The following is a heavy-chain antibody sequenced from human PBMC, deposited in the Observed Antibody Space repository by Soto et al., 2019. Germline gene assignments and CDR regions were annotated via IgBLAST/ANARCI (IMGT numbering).Heavy chain of an antibody. D-gene: IGHD6-6*01. V-gene: IGHV4-34*01. CDR1: GGSFSGYY. Sequence: LSLTCALGGGSFSGYYWGWLRPPPGKGLEWIGEINHSGSTNYNPSLKSRVTISVDTSKNQVALKLSSVTAADTAVYYCASIAARPLYYYYDGMDVWGQGTTVTVSS. J-gene: IGHJ6*02. CDR2: INHSGST. CDR3: ASIAARPLYYYYDGMDV.